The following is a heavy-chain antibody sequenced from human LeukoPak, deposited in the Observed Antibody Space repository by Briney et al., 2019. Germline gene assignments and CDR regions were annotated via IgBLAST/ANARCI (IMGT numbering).Heavy chain of an antibody. Sequence: SETLSLTCTVSGGSISSYYWSWIRQPPGKGLEWIGYIYYSGSTNYNPSLKSRVTISVDTSKNQFSLKLSSVTAADTAVYYCARLGAPANAFDIWGQGTMVTVSS. V-gene: IGHV4-59*08. CDR3: ARLGAPANAFDI. D-gene: IGHD1-26*01. J-gene: IGHJ3*02. CDR2: IYYSGST. CDR1: GGSISSYY.